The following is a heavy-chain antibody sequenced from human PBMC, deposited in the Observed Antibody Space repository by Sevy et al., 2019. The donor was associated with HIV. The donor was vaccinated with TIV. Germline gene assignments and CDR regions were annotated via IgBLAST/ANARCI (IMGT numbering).Heavy chain of an antibody. CDR2: IYYSGST. V-gene: IGHV4-59*01. Sequence: SETLSLTCTVSGGSISSYYWSWIRQPPGKGLEWIGYIYYSGSTNYNPSLKSRVTISVDTSKNQFSLKLSSVTAADTAVYYCARMLYSGYDPFDYWGQGTLVTVSS. J-gene: IGHJ4*02. CDR1: GGSISSYY. CDR3: ARMLYSGYDPFDY. D-gene: IGHD5-12*01.